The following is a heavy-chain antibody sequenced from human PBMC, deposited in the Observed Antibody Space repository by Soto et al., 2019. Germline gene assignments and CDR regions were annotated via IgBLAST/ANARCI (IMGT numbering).Heavy chain of an antibody. CDR1: GGSISSGGYY. J-gene: IGHJ4*02. V-gene: IGHV4-31*03. Sequence: QVQLQESGPGLVKPSQTLSLTCTASGGSISSGGYYWSWIRQHPGKGLEWIGYIYYSGTTYYNPSLKSRVTISVDTSKNQFSLKLSSVTAADTAVYYCARSPEATVTAFDYWGQGTLVTVSS. CDR2: IYYSGTT. D-gene: IGHD4-17*01. CDR3: ARSPEATVTAFDY.